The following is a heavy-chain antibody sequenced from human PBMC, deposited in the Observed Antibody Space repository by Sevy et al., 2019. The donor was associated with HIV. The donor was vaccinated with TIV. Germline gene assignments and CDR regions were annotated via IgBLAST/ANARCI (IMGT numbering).Heavy chain of an antibody. CDR2: VKSKTDGGTT. J-gene: IGHJ4*02. Sequence: GGSLRLSCAASGFTFSNACISWVRQAPGKGLELVGRVKSKTDGGTTDYAAPVKGRFTSSRDDSENTLYPQMTSLKTEDTAIYYCTPDSKTRGLSALLDYWGQGTLVTVSS. D-gene: IGHD3-10*01. CDR1: GFTFSNAC. CDR3: TPDSKTRGLSALLDY. V-gene: IGHV3-15*01.